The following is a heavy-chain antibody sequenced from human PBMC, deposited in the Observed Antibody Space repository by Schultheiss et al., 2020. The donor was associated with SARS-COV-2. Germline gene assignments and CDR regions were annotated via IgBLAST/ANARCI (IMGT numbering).Heavy chain of an antibody. J-gene: IGHJ4*02. CDR1: AFTFSNYA. D-gene: IGHD4-17*01. CDR3: ATLGDDYGDSHFDY. Sequence: GESLKISCAASAFTFSNYAMHWVRQAPGKGLEWVAVIWYDGSNKYYADSVKGRFTISRDISKSTLYLQVNSLRAEDTAVYYCATLGDDYGDSHFDYWGQGTLVTVSS. CDR2: IWYDGSNK. V-gene: IGHV3-30*02.